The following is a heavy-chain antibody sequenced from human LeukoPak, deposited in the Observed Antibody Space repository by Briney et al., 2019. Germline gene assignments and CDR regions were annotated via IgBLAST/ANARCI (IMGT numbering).Heavy chain of an antibody. Sequence: SETLSLTCTVSGDSISSGDYYWSWIRQPAGKGLEWIGRISSSGSTNYNLSLKSRVTISVDTSKNQFSLKLSSVTAADTAVYFCARDIVYYYGSGSYEGLKVNWFDPWGQGTLVTVSS. CDR3: ARDIVYYYGSGSYEGLKVNWFDP. CDR2: ISSSGST. J-gene: IGHJ5*02. V-gene: IGHV4-61*02. D-gene: IGHD3-10*01. CDR1: GDSISSGDYY.